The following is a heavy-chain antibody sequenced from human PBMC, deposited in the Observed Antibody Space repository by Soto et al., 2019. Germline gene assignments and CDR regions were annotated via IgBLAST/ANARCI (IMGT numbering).Heavy chain of an antibody. CDR3: ARDASYYSLWSGYYPSRNGMDV. CDR2: IWYDGSKK. V-gene: IGHV3-33*01. D-gene: IGHD3-3*01. Sequence: QVQVVESGGGVVQPGRSLRLSCAASGFTFSSFGMHWVRQAPGKGLEWVSLIWYDGSKKSYGDSVKGRFTISRDNSRNTVYLQMNSLRADDTAGYYWARDASYYSLWSGYYPSRNGMDVWGQGTTVTVSS. J-gene: IGHJ6*02. CDR1: GFTFSSFG.